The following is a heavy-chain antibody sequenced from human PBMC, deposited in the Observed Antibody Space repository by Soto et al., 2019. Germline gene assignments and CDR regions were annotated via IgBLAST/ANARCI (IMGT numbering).Heavy chain of an antibody. CDR3: ARLRDYYGSGSYYNLDAFDI. J-gene: IGHJ3*02. V-gene: IGHV4-59*08. Sequence: SETLSLTCPVSGGSISSYYWSWIRQPPGKGLEWIGYIYYSGSTNYNPSLKSRVTISVDTSKNQFSLKLSSVTAADTAVYYCARLRDYYGSGSYYNLDAFDIWGQGTMVTVSS. CDR2: IYYSGST. D-gene: IGHD3-10*01. CDR1: GGSISSYY.